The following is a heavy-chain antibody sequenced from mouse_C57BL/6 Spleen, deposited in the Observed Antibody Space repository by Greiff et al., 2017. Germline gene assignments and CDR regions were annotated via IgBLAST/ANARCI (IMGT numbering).Heavy chain of an antibody. Sequence: VQLQQPGAELVRPGSSVKLCCKASGYTFTSYWMHWVKQRPIQGLEWIGNIDPSDSETHYNQKFKDKATLTVDKSSSTAYMQLSSLTSEDSAVYYCAREVTSVVAPRYFDGWGTGTTVTVSS. CDR1: GYTFTSYW. V-gene: IGHV1-52*01. D-gene: IGHD1-1*01. CDR2: IDPSDSET. J-gene: IGHJ1*03. CDR3: AREVTSVVAPRYFDG.